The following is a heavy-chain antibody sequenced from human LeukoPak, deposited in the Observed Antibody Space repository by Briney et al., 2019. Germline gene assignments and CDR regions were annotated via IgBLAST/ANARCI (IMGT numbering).Heavy chain of an antibody. J-gene: IGHJ4*02. CDR1: GFIFSNYA. Sequence: TGGSLRLSCAASGFIFSNYAIHWVRQAPGKGLEWVAAVSYDGNLQHYADAVKGRFTVSRDNSKNTLYLQMNSLRAEDTAVYYCARLVGATTPTNFDYWGQGTLVTVSS. D-gene: IGHD1-26*01. CDR2: VSYDGNLQ. CDR3: ARLVGATTPTNFDY. V-gene: IGHV3-30*03.